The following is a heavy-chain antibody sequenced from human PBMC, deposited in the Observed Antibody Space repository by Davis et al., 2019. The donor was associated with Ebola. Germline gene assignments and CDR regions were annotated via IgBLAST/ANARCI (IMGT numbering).Heavy chain of an antibody. D-gene: IGHD3-10*01. V-gene: IGHV3-7*03. CDR2: IKQDGSEK. CDR1: GFTFSSYG. Sequence: GSLRLSCAASGFTFSSYGMHWVRQAPGKGLEWVANIKQDGSEKYYVDSVKGRFTISRDNAKNSLYLQMNSLRAEDTALYYCAKDISYGSGSSSFDYWGQGTLVTVSS. J-gene: IGHJ4*02. CDR3: AKDISYGSGSSSFDY.